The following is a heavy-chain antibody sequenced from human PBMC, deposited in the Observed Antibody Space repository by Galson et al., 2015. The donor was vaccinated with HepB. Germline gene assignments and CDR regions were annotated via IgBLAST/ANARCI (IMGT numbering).Heavy chain of an antibody. CDR2: IIPIFGTA. CDR3: ARVELELHAWSHESSPYGMDV. J-gene: IGHJ6*02. CDR1: GGTFSSYA. D-gene: IGHD1-7*01. V-gene: IGHV1-69*06. Sequence: SVKVSCKASGGTFSSYAISWVRQAPGQGLEWMGGIIPIFGTANYAQKFQGRVTITADKSTSTAYMELSSLRSEDTAVYYCARVELELHAWSHESSPYGMDVWGQETTVTVSS.